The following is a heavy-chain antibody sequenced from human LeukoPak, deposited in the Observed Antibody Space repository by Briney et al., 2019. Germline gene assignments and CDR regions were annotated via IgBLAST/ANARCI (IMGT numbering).Heavy chain of an antibody. CDR1: GGSMSNGSYY. J-gene: IGHJ4*02. CDR3: ARGNPLDY. D-gene: IGHD1-14*01. CDR2: IYTSGST. Sequence: SQTLSLTCTVSGGSMSNGSYYWNWIRQPAGKGLEWIGRIYTSGSTNYNPSLKSRVTISLDASKKQFSLKLTSVTAADSAVYYCARGNPLDYWGQGTLVTVSS. V-gene: IGHV4-61*02.